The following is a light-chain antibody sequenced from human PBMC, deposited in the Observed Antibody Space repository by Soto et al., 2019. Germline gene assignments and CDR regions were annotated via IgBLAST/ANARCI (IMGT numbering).Light chain of an antibody. CDR2: SSN. J-gene: IGLJ2*01. CDR1: SSNIGTHS. V-gene: IGLV1-44*01. CDR3: AAWDDSLVGVV. Sequence: QTVRTQPPSASGTPRQRGTISFSGSSSNIGTHSINWYQQLPGTAPKLLIYSSNQRRSGVPDRFSGSKSGTSASLAISGLQSEDEDDYYCAAWDDSLVGVVSGGGTTVPVL.